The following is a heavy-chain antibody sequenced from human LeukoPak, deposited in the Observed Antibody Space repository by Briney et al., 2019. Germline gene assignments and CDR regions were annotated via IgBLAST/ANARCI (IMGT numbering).Heavy chain of an antibody. J-gene: IGHJ5*02. CDR3: ARNGNWFDP. V-gene: IGHV4-59*01. D-gene: IGHD2-8*01. CDR1: GGSISSYY. CDR2: IYYSGST. Sequence: ESSETLSLTCTVSGGSISSYYWSWIRQPPGKGLEWIGYIYYSGSTNYNPSLKSRVTISVDTSKNQFSLKLSSVTAADTAAYYCARNGNWFDPWGQGTLVTVSS.